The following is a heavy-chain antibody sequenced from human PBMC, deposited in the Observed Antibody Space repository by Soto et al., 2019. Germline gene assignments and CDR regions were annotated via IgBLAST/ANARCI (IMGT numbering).Heavy chain of an antibody. V-gene: IGHV1-58*02. CDR1: RFTFTSSA. D-gene: IGHD3-3*01. CDR2: IVVGSGNT. J-gene: IGHJ5*02. Sequence: SVKVSCKASRFTFTSSAMQWVRQARGQRLEWIGWIVVGSGNTNYAQKFQERVTITRDMSTSTAYMELSSLRSEDTAVYYCAATHYYDFWSGYGSRFDPWGQGTLVTVSS. CDR3: AATHYYDFWSGYGSRFDP.